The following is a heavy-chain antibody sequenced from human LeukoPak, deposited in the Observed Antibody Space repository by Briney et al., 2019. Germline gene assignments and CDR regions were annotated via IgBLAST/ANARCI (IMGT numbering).Heavy chain of an antibody. CDR3: ARSITMVRGVISYYYYYMDV. CDR2: ISSSGSTI. CDR1: GFTFSSYE. J-gene: IGHJ6*03. D-gene: IGHD3-10*01. Sequence: GGSLRLSCAASGFTFSSYEMNWVRQAPGKGLEWVSYISSSGSTIYYADSVKGRFTISRDNAKNSLYLQMNSLRAEDTAVYYCARSITMVRGVISYYYYYMDVWGKGTTVTVSS. V-gene: IGHV3-48*03.